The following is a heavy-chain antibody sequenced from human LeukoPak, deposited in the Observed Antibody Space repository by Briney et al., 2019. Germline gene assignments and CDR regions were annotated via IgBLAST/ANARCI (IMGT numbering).Heavy chain of an antibody. D-gene: IGHD4-17*01. J-gene: IGHJ5*02. V-gene: IGHV1-2*02. CDR3: ARAVGGATVTTRSYNWFDP. Sequence: GASVKVSCKASGYTFTGYYMHWVRQAPEQGLEWMGWINPNSGGTNYAQKFQGRVTMTRDTSISTAYMELSRLRSDDTAVYYCARAVGGATVTTRSYNWFDPWGQGTLVTVSS. CDR1: GYTFTGYY. CDR2: INPNSGGT.